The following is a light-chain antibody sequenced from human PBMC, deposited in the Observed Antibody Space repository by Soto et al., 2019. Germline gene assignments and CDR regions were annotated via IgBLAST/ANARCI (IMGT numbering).Light chain of an antibody. V-gene: IGLV2-8*01. J-gene: IGLJ2*01. Sequence: QSVLTQPHSASGSLGLSVTLVCSGTDHDVGRYDYVSWYQQHPGKAPQLPIYEATTRPSGVPDLFSAAKSGNSAFLTVSGLQDEDEVDYDCGSFAGGNSGTFVGGTQVTVL. CDR3: GSFAGGNSGT. CDR1: DHDVGRYDY. CDR2: EAT.